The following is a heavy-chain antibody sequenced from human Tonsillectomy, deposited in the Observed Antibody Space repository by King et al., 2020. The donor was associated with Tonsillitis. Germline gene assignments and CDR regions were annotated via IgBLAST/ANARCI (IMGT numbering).Heavy chain of an antibody. Sequence: VQLVESGGGVVQPGRSLRLSCAASGFTFSSHAMHWVRQAPGKGLEWVAVISYDGRFKYYADSVKGRFTISRDNSKNTLYLQMNSLRAEDTAVYYCARVRGGDYYYYGMDVWGQGTTVTVSS. CDR1: GFTFSSHA. D-gene: IGHD3-10*01. V-gene: IGHV3-30*04. J-gene: IGHJ6*02. CDR2: ISYDGRFK. CDR3: ARVRGGDYYYYGMDV.